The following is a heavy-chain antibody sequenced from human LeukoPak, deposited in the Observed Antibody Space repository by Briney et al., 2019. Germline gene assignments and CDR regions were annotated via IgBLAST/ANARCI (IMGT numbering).Heavy chain of an antibody. CDR2: ISGTGSST. V-gene: IGHV3-23*01. Sequence: GGSLRLSCAASGFTFSSYAMSWVRQAPGKGLEWFSAISGTGSSTYYADSVKGRFTISRDNSKNTLYLQMNSLRAEDAAVYYCAKGYIIAGRQWYLDLWGRGTLVGVSS. D-gene: IGHD6-13*01. CDR1: GFTFSSYA. J-gene: IGHJ2*01. CDR3: AKGYIIAGRQWYLDL.